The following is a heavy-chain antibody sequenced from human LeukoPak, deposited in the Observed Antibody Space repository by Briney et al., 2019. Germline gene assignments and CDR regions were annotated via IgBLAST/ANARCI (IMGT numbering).Heavy chain of an antibody. D-gene: IGHD6-13*01. Sequence: ASVKVSCKASGYTFTNYAMHWVRQAPGQRLEWMGWMNAGNGNTKYSQKFQGRVTITRHTSASTAYMELGSLRSEDTAVYYCARDHCSSKEDDAFDIWGQGTMVTVSS. CDR2: MNAGNGNT. CDR3: ARDHCSSKEDDAFDI. CDR1: GYTFTNYA. J-gene: IGHJ3*02. V-gene: IGHV1-3*01.